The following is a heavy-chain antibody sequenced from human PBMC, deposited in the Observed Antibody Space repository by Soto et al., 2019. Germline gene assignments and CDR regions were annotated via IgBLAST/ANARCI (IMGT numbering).Heavy chain of an antibody. J-gene: IGHJ4*02. CDR1: GFTFSSYG. V-gene: IGHV3-30*03. D-gene: IGHD1-26*01. CDR3: AWYPLGIVGATTGYYFDY. CDR2: ISYDGSNK. Sequence: QVQLVESGGGVVQPGRSLRLSCAASGFTFSSYGMHWVRQAPGKGLEWVAVISYDGSNKYYADSVKGRFTISRDNSKNTLYLQMNSLRAEDTAVYYCAWYPLGIVGATTGYYFDYWGQGTLVTVSS.